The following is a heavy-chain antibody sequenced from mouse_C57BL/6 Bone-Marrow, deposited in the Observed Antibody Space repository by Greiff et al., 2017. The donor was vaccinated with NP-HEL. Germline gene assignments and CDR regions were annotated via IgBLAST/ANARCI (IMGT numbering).Heavy chain of an antibody. CDR1: GFTFSSYG. V-gene: IGHV5-6*02. D-gene: IGHD3-1*01. Sequence: DVKLVESGGDLVKPGGSLKLSCAASGFTFSSYGMSWVRQTPDKRLEWVATISSGGSYTYYPDSVKGRFTISRDNAKNTLYLQMSSLKSEDTAMYSCASLGLAWFAYWGQGTLVTVSA. CDR2: ISSGGSYT. CDR3: ASLGLAWFAY. J-gene: IGHJ3*01.